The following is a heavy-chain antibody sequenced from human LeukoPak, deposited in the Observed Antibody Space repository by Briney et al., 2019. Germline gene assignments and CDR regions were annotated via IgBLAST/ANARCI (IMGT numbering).Heavy chain of an antibody. D-gene: IGHD4-23*01. J-gene: IGHJ4*02. CDR3: ARGKPPAYYGGSHPTFYYFDY. CDR2: IYYSGST. Sequence: SETLSLTCTVSGGSISSGGYYWSWIRQHPGKGLEWIGYIYYSGSTYYNPSLKSRVTISVDTSKNQFSLKLSSVTAADTAVYYCARGKPPAYYGGSHPTFYYFDYWGQGTLVTVSS. V-gene: IGHV4-31*03. CDR1: GGSISSGGYY.